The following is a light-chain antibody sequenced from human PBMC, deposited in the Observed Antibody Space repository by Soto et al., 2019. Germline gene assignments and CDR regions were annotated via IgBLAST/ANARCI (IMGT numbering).Light chain of an antibody. CDR3: QQYGDSPATDRWT. Sequence: EIVLTQSPGTLSLSPGERASLSCRASQSVRSSSLAWYQQKPGQPPRLLIYGASSRATGIPDRFSGSGSGTDFNLTISRLEPEDFAVYFCQQYGDSPATDRWTFRPGTKVEIK. CDR2: GAS. V-gene: IGKV3-20*01. CDR1: QSVRSSS. J-gene: IGKJ1*01.